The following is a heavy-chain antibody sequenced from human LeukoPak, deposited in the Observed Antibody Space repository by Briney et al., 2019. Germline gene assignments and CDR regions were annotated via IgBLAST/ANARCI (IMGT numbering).Heavy chain of an antibody. CDR3: ARVGGYYYDSSGYYYGPYYYYGMDV. V-gene: IGHV4-59*01. CDR1: GGSIRSYS. CDR2: IYYSGST. D-gene: IGHD3-22*01. J-gene: IGHJ6*02. Sequence: SETLSLTCTVSGGSIRSYSWSWIRQPPREGLEWIGYIYYSGSTNYNPSLKSPVTISVDTSKNQFSLKLSSVTAADTAVYYCARVGGYYYDSSGYYYGPYYYYGMDVWGQGTTVTVSS.